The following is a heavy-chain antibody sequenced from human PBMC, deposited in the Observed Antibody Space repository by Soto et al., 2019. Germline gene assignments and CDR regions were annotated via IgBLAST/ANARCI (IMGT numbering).Heavy chain of an antibody. CDR3: ARDLGSSSWSYGMDV. CDR1: GYTFTSYG. J-gene: IGHJ6*02. D-gene: IGHD6-13*01. V-gene: IGHV1-18*01. Sequence: ASVKVSCKASGYTFTSYGISWVRRAPGQGLEWMGWISAYNGNTNYAQKLQGRVTMTTDTSTSTAYMELRSLRSDDTAVYYCARDLGSSSWSYGMDVWGQGTTVTVSS. CDR2: ISAYNGNT.